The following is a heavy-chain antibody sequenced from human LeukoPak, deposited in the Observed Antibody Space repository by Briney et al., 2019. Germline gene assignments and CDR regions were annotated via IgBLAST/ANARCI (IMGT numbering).Heavy chain of an antibody. CDR3: ARALRGQNDYGPYPGWFDP. CDR1: GGSFSGYY. Sequence: SETLSLTCAVYGGSFSGYYWSWIRQPPGKGLEWIGEINHSGSTNYNPSLKSRVTISVDTSKNQFSLKLSSVTAADTAVYYCARALRGQNDYGPYPGWFDPWGQGTLVTVSS. D-gene: IGHD4/OR15-4a*01. CDR2: INHSGST. V-gene: IGHV4-34*01. J-gene: IGHJ5*02.